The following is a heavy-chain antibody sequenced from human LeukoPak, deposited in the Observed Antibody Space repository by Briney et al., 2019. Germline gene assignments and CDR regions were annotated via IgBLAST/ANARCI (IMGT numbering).Heavy chain of an antibody. CDR3: ARVRDGYKSPFDI. J-gene: IGHJ3*02. D-gene: IGHD5-24*01. CDR2: ISSSSSYT. V-gene: IGHV3-21*01. Sequence: GGSLRLSCAASGFIFSSYSMNWVRQAPGKGPEWVSSISSSSSYTYYADSMKGRLTISRDNAKNSLYLQMNSLRAEDTAVYYCARVRDGYKSPFDIWGQGTMVTVSS. CDR1: GFIFSSYS.